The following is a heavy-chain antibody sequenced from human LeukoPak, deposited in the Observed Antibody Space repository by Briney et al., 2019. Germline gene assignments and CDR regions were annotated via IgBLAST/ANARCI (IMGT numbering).Heavy chain of an antibody. J-gene: IGHJ4*02. D-gene: IGHD6-19*01. Sequence: SETLSLTCTVSGGSISSGSYYWGWVRQPAGMRLEWIGRIYASGNTNYNPSLKSRVTISVDTSMNQFSLKLNSVTAADTAVYYCARHFEQQWLILDYWGQGTLVTVSS. CDR1: GGSISSGSYY. CDR2: IYASGNT. CDR3: ARHFEQQWLILDY. V-gene: IGHV4-61*02.